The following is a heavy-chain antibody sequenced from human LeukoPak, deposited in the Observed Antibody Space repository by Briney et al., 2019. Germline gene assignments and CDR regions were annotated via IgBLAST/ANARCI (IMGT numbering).Heavy chain of an antibody. CDR3: ARDNSYVRYYYGMDV. D-gene: IGHD1-26*01. Sequence: GASVKVSCKASGYTFTSYYMHWVRQAPGQGLEWMGIINPSGGSTSYAQKFQGRVTMTRDTSTSTVYMELSSLRSEDTAVYYCARDNSYVRYYYGMDVWGQGTTVTVSS. CDR2: INPSGGST. J-gene: IGHJ6*02. CDR1: GYTFTSYY. V-gene: IGHV1-46*01.